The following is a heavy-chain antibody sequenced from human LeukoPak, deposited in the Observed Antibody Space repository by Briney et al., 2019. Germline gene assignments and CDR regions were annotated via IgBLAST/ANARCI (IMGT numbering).Heavy chain of an antibody. CDR2: INPNSGGT. CDR1: GYTFTGYY. J-gene: IGHJ4*02. D-gene: IGHD3-10*01. CDR3: ARDHGSGSYWRLYYFDY. V-gene: IGHV1-2*06. Sequence: ASVKVSCKASGYTFTGYYMHWVRQAPGQGLEWMGRINPNSGGTNYAQKFQGRVTMTRDTSISTAYMELSRLRSDDTAVYYCARDHGSGSYWRLYYFDYWGQGTLVTVSS.